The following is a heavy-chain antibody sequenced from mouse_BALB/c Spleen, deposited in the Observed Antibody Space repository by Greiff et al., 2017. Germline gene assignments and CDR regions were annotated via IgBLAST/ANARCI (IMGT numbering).Heavy chain of an antibody. CDR3: TREYYYYGSPWFAY. J-gene: IGHJ3*01. CDR2: INPSNGGT. CDR1: GYTFTSYY. V-gene: IGHV1S81*02. Sequence: QVQLQQSGAELVKPGASVKLSCKASGYTFTSYYMYWVKQRPGQGLEWIGEINPSNGGTNFNEKFKSKATLTVDKSSSTAYMQLSSLTSEDSAVYYCTREYYYYGSPWFAYWGQGTLVTVSA. D-gene: IGHD1-1*01.